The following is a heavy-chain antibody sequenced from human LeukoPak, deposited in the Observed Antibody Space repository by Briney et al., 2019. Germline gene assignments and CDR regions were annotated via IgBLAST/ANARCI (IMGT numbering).Heavy chain of an antibody. V-gene: IGHV1-18*01. CDR1: GYTFINYV. CDR3: ARDRSSSDY. CDR2: ISAYNGKT. J-gene: IGHJ4*02. Sequence: ASVKVSCKASGYTFINYVISWVRQAPGQGLEWMGWISAYNGKTDYAQKFQGRVTVTTDTSTSTVYMELKSLRFDDTAVYYCARDRSSSDYWGQGTLITVSS. D-gene: IGHD6-13*01.